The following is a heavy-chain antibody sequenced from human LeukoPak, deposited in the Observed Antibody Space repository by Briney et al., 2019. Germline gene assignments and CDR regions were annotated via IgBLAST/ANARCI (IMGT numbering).Heavy chain of an antibody. CDR3: ARAGATVVTPAYYYMDV. J-gene: IGHJ6*03. Sequence: TSETLSLTCTVSGGSISSGDYYWSWIRQPPGKGLEWIGYIYYSGSTYYNPSLKSRVTISVDTSKNQFSLKLSSVTAADTAVYYCARAGATVVTPAYYYMDVWGKGTTVTVSS. V-gene: IGHV4-30-4*02. CDR1: GGSISSGDYY. D-gene: IGHD4-23*01. CDR2: IYYSGST.